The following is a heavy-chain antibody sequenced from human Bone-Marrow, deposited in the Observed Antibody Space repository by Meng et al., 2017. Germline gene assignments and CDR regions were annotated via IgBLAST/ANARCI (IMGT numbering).Heavy chain of an antibody. CDR2: FHHRGTT. V-gene: IGHV4-4*02. J-gene: IGHJ4*02. Sequence: QGQLQEAGRGLVTPSGTLSLTCGVSGASVSAGYWWSWVRQPPGKGLEWIGEFHHRGTTNYNPSLRSRVTISVDTSKNQFSLRLTSVTAADTAVYYCAASPGWWRIDSWGQGTLVTVSS. D-gene: IGHD6-19*01. CDR3: AASPGWWRIDS. CDR1: GASVSAGYW.